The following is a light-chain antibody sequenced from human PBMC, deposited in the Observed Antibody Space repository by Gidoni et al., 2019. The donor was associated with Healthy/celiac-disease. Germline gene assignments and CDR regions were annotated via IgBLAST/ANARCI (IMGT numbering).Light chain of an antibody. Sequence: DIQMTQSPSTLSASVGDRVTITCRASQSISSWLAWYQQKPGKDHKLLIYKASSLESGVPSRFSGSGSGTEFTLTISSLQPDDFATYYCQQYNSYSPWTFGQGTKVEIK. V-gene: IGKV1-5*03. CDR3: QQYNSYSPWT. CDR1: QSISSW. J-gene: IGKJ1*01. CDR2: KAS.